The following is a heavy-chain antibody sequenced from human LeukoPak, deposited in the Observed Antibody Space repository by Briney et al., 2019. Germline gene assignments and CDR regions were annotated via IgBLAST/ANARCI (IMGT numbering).Heavy chain of an antibody. J-gene: IGHJ4*02. D-gene: IGHD1-26*01. CDR2: ISSSSSYI. V-gene: IGHV3-21*01. CDR3: AKDLGDSGPTPDSEY. Sequence: PGGSLRLSCAASGFTFSSYSMNWVRQAPGKGLEWVSSISSSSSYIYYADSVKGRFTISRDNAKNSLYLQMNSLRAEDTAVYYCAKDLGDSGPTPDSEYWGQGTLVTVSS. CDR1: GFTFSSYS.